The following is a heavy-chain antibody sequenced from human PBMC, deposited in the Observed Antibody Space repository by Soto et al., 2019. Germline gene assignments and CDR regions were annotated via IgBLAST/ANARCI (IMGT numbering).Heavy chain of an antibody. J-gene: IGHJ6*03. CDR2: IYYSGST. V-gene: IGHV4-59*11. CDR1: GGSISSHY. CDR3: ARDANMDV. Sequence: PSETLSLTCTVSGGSISSHYWSWIRQPPGKGLEWIGYIYYSGSTNYNPSLKSRVTISVDTPKNQFSLKLNSVTAADTAVYYCARDANMDVWGKGTTVTVSS.